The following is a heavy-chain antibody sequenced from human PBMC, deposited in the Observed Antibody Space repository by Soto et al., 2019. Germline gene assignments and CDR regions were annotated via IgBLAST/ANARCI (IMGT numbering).Heavy chain of an antibody. Sequence: ASVKVSSKASGFAFTSYAMHWVRQAPGQRLEWMGWINAGNGNTKYSQKFQGRVTITRDTSASTAYMELSSLRSEDTAVYYCARAYYDFWSGPTPSDYWGQGTLVTVSS. D-gene: IGHD3-3*01. J-gene: IGHJ4*02. CDR3: ARAYYDFWSGPTPSDY. V-gene: IGHV1-3*01. CDR1: GFAFTSYA. CDR2: INAGNGNT.